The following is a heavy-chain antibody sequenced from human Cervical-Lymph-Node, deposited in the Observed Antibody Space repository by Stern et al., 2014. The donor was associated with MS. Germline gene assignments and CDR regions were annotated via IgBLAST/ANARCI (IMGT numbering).Heavy chain of an antibody. J-gene: IGHJ4*02. CDR1: GFTFSSYG. CDR3: ARAQRRQRWLQGGDFDY. V-gene: IGHV3-33*01. Sequence: VQLLESGGGVVQPGRSLRLSCAASGFTFSSYGMHWVRQAPGKGLEWVAVIWDDGSNKYYADSVKGRFTISRDNSKNTLYLQMNSLRAEDTAVYYCARAQRRQRWLQGGDFDYWGQGTLVTVSS. CDR2: IWDDGSNK. D-gene: IGHD5-24*01.